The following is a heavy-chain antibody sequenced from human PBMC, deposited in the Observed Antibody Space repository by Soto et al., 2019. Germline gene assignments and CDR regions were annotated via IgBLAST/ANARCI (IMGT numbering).Heavy chain of an antibody. D-gene: IGHD4-4*01. CDR1: GGPLRFGGYY. CDR2: IYYSGRA. J-gene: IGHJ5*02. CDR3: AGDREESNYWLDP. Sequence: LPLPWLPFGGPLRFGGYYGSCIRQHTEQGLEWIGYIYYSGRAYYNPSLKSRVTISVDTSKNQIALKLRSVTAADTAAYHGAGDREESNYWLDPSGEGTLDT. V-gene: IGHV4-31*02.